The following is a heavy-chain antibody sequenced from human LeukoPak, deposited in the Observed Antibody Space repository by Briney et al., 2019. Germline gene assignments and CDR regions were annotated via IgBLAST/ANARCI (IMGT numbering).Heavy chain of an antibody. Sequence: GGSLRLSCVASGFTFSDYYMSWIRQAPGKGQEWISYISSSSSSTNYADSVKGRFTISRDNPKNSLYLLMNSLRAEDTAMYYCARDFIHRSGEANYWGQGTLVTVSS. CDR1: GFTFSDYY. CDR3: ARDFIHRSGEANY. V-gene: IGHV3-11*05. D-gene: IGHD3-22*01. J-gene: IGHJ4*02. CDR2: ISSSSSST.